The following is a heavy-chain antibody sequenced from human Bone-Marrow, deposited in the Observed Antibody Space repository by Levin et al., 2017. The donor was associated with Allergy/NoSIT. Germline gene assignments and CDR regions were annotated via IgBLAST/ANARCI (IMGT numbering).Heavy chain of an antibody. V-gene: IGHV3-21*01. D-gene: IGHD2-2*02. CDR2: ISSSSSYI. CDR3: ARDLRAVVPAAIRSSGWYGDGAFDI. CDR1: GFTFSSYS. Sequence: GESLKISCAASGFTFSSYSMNWVRQAPGKGLEWVSSISSSSSYIYYADSVKGRFTISRDNAKNSLYLQMNSLRAEDTAVYYCARDLRAVVPAAIRSSGWYGDGAFDILGQGTMVTVSS. J-gene: IGHJ3*02.